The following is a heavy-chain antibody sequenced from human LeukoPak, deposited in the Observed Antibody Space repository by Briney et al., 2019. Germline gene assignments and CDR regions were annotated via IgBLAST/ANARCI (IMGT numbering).Heavy chain of an antibody. D-gene: IGHD3-22*01. CDR1: GYTFINYG. Sequence: ASVKVSCKASGYTFINYGITWVRQAPEQGLEWMGWISGYNDNTNYAQNLQGRVTMSADTSTNTTYMELRGLRFDDTAVYYCARGGVSSAYVDYWGQGTLVSVSS. V-gene: IGHV1-18*04. J-gene: IGHJ4*02. CDR3: ARGGVSSAYVDY. CDR2: ISGYNDNT.